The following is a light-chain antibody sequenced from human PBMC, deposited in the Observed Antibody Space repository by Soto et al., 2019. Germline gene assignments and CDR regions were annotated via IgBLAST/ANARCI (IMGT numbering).Light chain of an antibody. J-gene: IGLJ1*01. V-gene: IGLV2-14*01. CDR2: EVR. Sequence: QSALTQPASVSGSPGQSITISCAGTSSDVGRYNYISWYQQHPGKAPKLLIYEVRNRPSGVSDRFSGSKSGNTASLTISGLQAEDEADYYCSSSTTGSTPFVFGTGTKVTVL. CDR3: SSSTTGSTPFV. CDR1: SSDVGRYNY.